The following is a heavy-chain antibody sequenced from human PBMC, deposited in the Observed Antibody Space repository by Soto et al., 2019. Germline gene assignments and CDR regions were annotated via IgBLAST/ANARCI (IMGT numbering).Heavy chain of an antibody. J-gene: IGHJ6*02. V-gene: IGHV3-33*01. CDR1: GFTFSSYG. Sequence: QVQLVESGGGVVQPGRSLRLSCAASGFTFSSYGMHWVRQAPGKGLEWVAGIWYDGSNKYYADSVKGRFTISRDNSKNTMYLQMNSLRAEATAVYDCARNGKNSSSRPYYYYGMDVWGQGTTVTVSS. CDR3: ARNGKNSSSRPYYYYGMDV. CDR2: IWYDGSNK. D-gene: IGHD6-13*01.